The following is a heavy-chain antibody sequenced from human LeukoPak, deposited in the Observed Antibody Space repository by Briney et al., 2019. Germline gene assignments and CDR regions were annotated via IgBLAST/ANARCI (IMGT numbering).Heavy chain of an antibody. CDR1: GASISSYY. Sequence: PSETLSLTCAVPGASISSYYWSWIRQSPGKGLEWIGYIYYSASTNYNPSVKSRGTISVDTSKNQFSLKLSSVTAADTAVYYCARGGPRYYDMSGFDYWGQGTLVTVSS. V-gene: IGHV4-59*12. CDR3: ARGGPRYYDMSGFDY. J-gene: IGHJ4*02. CDR2: IYYSAST. D-gene: IGHD3-9*01.